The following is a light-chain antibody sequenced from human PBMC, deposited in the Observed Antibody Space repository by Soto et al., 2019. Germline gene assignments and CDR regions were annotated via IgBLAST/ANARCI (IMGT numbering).Light chain of an antibody. CDR1: QGISSY. V-gene: IGKV1-9*01. CDR2: AAS. J-gene: IGKJ5*01. Sequence: DIQLTQTPSFLSASVGDRVTITCRASQGISSYLAWDQQKPGKAPKLLLYAASTLQSGVPSRFSGSGSGPEFTLTISSLQPEDFASYYGQRLNSYPPSTFGQGTRLEIK. CDR3: QRLNSYPPST.